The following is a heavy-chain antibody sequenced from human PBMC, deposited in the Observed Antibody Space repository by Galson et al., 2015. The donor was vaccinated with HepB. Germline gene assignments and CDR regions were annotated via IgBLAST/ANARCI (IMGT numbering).Heavy chain of an antibody. J-gene: IGHJ5*02. CDR3: ARAVYYDFWNGFGP. CDR1: GGSLSNHY. CDR2: INHSGST. V-gene: IGHV4-34*01. D-gene: IGHD3-3*01. Sequence: SETLSLTCAVYGGSLSNHYWSWIRQSPGKGLEWIGEINHSGSTNYNPSLKNRVSISVDPSKNRSSLKLSSVTAADTAVYYCARAVYYDFWNGFGPWGQGTLVTVSS.